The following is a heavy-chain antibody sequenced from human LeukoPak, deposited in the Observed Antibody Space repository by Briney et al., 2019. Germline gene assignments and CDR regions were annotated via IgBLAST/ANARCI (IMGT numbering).Heavy chain of an antibody. CDR3: ARGSYGSGNYYIGDAFDL. CDR2: IYRGGST. CDR1: GFTVSSNY. V-gene: IGHV3-53*01. D-gene: IGHD3-10*01. J-gene: IGHJ3*01. Sequence: PGGSLRLSYAASGFTVSSNYVNWVRQAPGKGLEWVSAIYRGGSTYYADSVRGRFTISRDSSKNTLYLQMNSLRDEDTAVYYCARGSYGSGNYYIGDAFDLWGQGTMVTVSS.